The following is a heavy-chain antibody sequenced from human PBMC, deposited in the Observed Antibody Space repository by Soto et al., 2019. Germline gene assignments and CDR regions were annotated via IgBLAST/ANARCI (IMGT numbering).Heavy chain of an antibody. V-gene: IGHV3-9*01. CDR2: INWNSDRI. Sequence: EVQLVESGGGLVQPGRSLRLSCAASGFTFDDYAMHWVRQAPGKGLEWVSGINWNSDRIDYADSVKGRFTISRDNAKNSLYLQMNRLRAEDTALYYCAKGESSRGANYVDYWGQGTLVNVSP. CDR3: AKGESSRGANYVDY. D-gene: IGHD3-16*01. CDR1: GFTFDDYA. J-gene: IGHJ4*02.